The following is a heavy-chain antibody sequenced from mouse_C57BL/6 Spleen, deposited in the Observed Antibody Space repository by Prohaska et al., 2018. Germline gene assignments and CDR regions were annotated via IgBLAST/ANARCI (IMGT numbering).Heavy chain of an antibody. CDR3: ARDWVYAMDY. CDR2: INPSNGGT. Sequence: WVKQRPGQGLEWIGNINPSNGGTNYNEKFKSKATLTVDKSSSTAYMQLSSLTSEDSAVYYCARDWVYAMDYWGQGTSVTVSS. D-gene: IGHD4-1*01. J-gene: IGHJ4*01. V-gene: IGHV1-53*01.